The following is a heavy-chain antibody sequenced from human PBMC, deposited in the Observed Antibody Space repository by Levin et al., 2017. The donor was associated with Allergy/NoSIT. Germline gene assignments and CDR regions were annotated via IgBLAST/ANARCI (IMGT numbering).Heavy chain of an antibody. Sequence: SGPTLVKPPQTLTLTCTFSGFSLSTSGVGVGWIRQPPEKALEWLALIYWDDDQRYSPSLKSRLTITKDTSKNQVVLTMTNMAPGDTATYYCAHTIQIWSPFDYWGQGTLVTVSS. CDR2: IYWDDDQ. CDR1: GFSLSTSGVG. CDR3: AHTIQIWSPFDY. D-gene: IGHD3-16*01. J-gene: IGHJ4*02. V-gene: IGHV2-5*02.